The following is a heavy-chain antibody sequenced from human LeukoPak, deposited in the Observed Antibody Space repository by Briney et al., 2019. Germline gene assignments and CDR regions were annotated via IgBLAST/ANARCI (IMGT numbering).Heavy chain of an antibody. CDR3: ARGIAVAGSNWFDP. CDR2: IIPIFGTA. CDR1: GYTFTSYY. J-gene: IGHJ5*02. Sequence: ASVKVSCKASGYTFTSYYMHWVRQAPGQGLEWMGGIIPIFGTANYAQKFQGRVTITADKSTSTAYMELSRLRSDDTAVYYCARGIAVAGSNWFDPWGQGTLVTVSS. V-gene: IGHV1-69*06. D-gene: IGHD6-19*01.